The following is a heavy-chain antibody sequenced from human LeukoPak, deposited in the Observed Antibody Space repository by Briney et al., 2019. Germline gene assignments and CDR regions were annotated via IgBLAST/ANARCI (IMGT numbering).Heavy chain of an antibody. J-gene: IGHJ3*02. D-gene: IGHD2-2*01. CDR3: ARRPAGGSCTSISCYAFDM. V-gene: IGHV5-51*01. CDR1: GYSFTNYW. CDR2: IYPGVSDT. Sequence: GESLKISCKGSGYSFTNYWIGWVRQMPGKGLEWMGIIYPGVSDTRYSPSFQGQVTISADRSTNTAYLQWSSLKASDTAMYYCARRPAGGSCTSISCYAFDMSGRGTMVTVSS.